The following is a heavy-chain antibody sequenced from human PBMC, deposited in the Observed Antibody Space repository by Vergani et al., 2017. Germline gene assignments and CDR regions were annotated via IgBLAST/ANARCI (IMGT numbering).Heavy chain of an antibody. CDR2: IKSTFDRGTT. CDR3: TTDXRYCGDGSCYWLRDHHYYGMDV. V-gene: IGHV3-15*07. Sequence: EVQLAESGGGIVKPGGSLRLSCVASGFSFRNAWMNWVRRTPGKGLEWVGRIKSTFDRGTTDYAAAVKGRFTISRDDSKNTLFLQMNGLKTEDIGVYYCTTDXRYCGDGSCYWLRDHHYYGMDVWGQGTTVTVSS. CDR1: GFSFRNAW. D-gene: IGHD2-21*01. J-gene: IGHJ6*02.